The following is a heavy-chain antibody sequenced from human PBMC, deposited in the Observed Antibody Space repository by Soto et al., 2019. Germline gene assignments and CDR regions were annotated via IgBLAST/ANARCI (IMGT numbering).Heavy chain of an antibody. D-gene: IGHD3-22*01. V-gene: IGHV3-23*01. CDR2: ISSSGVST. CDR3: AKYQPMTQPRPYFDY. CDR1: GFTFSSYA. Sequence: EVQLLESGGDLIQPGGSLRLSCAASGFTFSSYAMSWVRQAPGKGLGWVSAISSSGVSTFYADSVKGRFTISRDNSRNTLYLQMNSLRAEDTAIYYCAKYQPMTQPRPYFDYWGQATLVTVSS. J-gene: IGHJ4*02.